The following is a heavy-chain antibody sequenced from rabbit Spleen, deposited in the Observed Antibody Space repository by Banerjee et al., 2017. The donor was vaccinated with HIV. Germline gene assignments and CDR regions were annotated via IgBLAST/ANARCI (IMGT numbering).Heavy chain of an antibody. V-gene: IGHV1S45*01. D-gene: IGHD6-1*01. CDR1: GLDFSVGDV. CDR3: ARDTASSFSSYGMDL. CDR2: INIVTGRA. Sequence: QQQLVESGGGLVKPGASLTISCKASGLDFSVGDVMCWVRQAPGKGLEWIGCINIVTGRAVYANWASGRFTFSKTSSTTVTLQMTSLTAADTATYFCARDTASSFSSYGMDLRGQGTLVPVS. J-gene: IGHJ6*01.